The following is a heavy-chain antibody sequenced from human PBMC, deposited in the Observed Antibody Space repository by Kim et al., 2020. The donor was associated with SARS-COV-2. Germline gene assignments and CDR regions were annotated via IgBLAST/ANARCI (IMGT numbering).Heavy chain of an antibody. Sequence: SETLSLTCTVSGGSISSYYWSWIRQPPGKGLEWIGYIYYSGSTNYNPSLKSRVTISVDTSKNQFSLKLSSVTAADTAVYYCARNSRSGGSRDAFDIWGQGTMVTVSS. D-gene: IGHD2-15*01. J-gene: IGHJ3*02. V-gene: IGHV4-59*01. CDR2: IYYSGST. CDR1: GGSISSYY. CDR3: ARNSRSGGSRDAFDI.